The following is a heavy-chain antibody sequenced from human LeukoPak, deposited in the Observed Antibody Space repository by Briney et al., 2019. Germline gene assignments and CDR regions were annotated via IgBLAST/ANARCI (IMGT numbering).Heavy chain of an antibody. D-gene: IGHD2-2*02. J-gene: IGHJ4*02. CDR2: ISGSGDST. CDR1: GFTFSSYA. Sequence: GGSLRLSCAASGFTFSSYAMSWVRQAPGRGLEWVSTISGSGDSTYYADSVKGRFTISRDNSKNTLYLQMNSPRPEDTAVYYCPKGCASTSCYTSEYWGQGTLVTVSS. CDR3: PKGCASTSCYTSEY. V-gene: IGHV3-23*01.